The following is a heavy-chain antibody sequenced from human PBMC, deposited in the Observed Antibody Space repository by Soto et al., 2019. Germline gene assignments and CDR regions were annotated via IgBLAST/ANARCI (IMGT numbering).Heavy chain of an antibody. Sequence: GGSLRLSCAASGFTFSSYGMHWVRQAPGKGLEWVAVISYDGSNKYYADSVKGRFTISRDNSKNTLYLQMNSLRAEDTAVYYCAKVSGDIVATIVGGGFDYWGQGTLVTVSS. CDR2: ISYDGSNK. CDR1: GFTFSSYG. CDR3: AKVSGDIVATIVGGGFDY. D-gene: IGHD5-12*01. V-gene: IGHV3-30*18. J-gene: IGHJ4*02.